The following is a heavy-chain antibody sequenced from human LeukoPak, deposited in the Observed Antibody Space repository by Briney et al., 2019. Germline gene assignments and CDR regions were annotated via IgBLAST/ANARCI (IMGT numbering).Heavy chain of an antibody. J-gene: IGHJ4*02. CDR3: ARWGCSGSDCYPFDY. CDR2: MSGSGGST. CDR1: GFTFSSYG. D-gene: IGHD2-21*02. V-gene: IGHV3-23*01. Sequence: GGSLRLSCAASGFTFSSYGMHWVRQAPGKGLEWVSAMSGSGGSTYYADSVKGRFTISRDNSKNTLYLQMNSLRAEDTAVYYCARWGCSGSDCYPFDYWGQGTLVTVSS.